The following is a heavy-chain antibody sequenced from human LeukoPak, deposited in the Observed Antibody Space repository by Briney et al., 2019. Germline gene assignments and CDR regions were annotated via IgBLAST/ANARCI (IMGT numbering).Heavy chain of an antibody. CDR3: AKSAYDYVWGSYRELYYFDY. CDR1: GFTFDDYT. D-gene: IGHD3-16*02. V-gene: IGHV3-43*01. CDR2: ISWDGGST. J-gene: IGHJ4*02. Sequence: GGSLRLSCAASGFTFDDYTMHWVRHAPGKGLKWVSLISWDGGSTYYADSVKGRFTISRDNSKNSLYLQMNSLRTEDTALYYCAKSAYDYVWGSYRELYYFDYWGQGTLVTVSS.